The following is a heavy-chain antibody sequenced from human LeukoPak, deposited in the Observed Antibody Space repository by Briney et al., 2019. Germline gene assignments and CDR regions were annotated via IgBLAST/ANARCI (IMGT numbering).Heavy chain of an antibody. J-gene: IGHJ6*03. D-gene: IGHD3-10*01. CDR2: IYSGGST. V-gene: IGHV3-53*01. Sequence: GGSLRLSCAASGFTFSSYSMNWVRQAPGKGLEWVSAIYSGGSTYYADSVKGRFTISRDNSKNTLYLQMNSLRAEDTAVYYCARNSRSGRHMDVWGKGTTVTISS. CDR3: ARNSRSGRHMDV. CDR1: GFTFSSYS.